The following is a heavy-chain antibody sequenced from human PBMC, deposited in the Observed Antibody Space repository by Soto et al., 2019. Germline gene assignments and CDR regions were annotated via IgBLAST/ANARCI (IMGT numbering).Heavy chain of an antibody. Sequence: QVQLVESGGGVVQPGRSLRLSCAASGFTFSSYAMHWVRRAPGKGLEWMAVMSYDGSNKYYADSVKGRFTISRDNSKNPLYLHMNSLRPEDTALYYCARDGGAYWGQGTLVIVSS. V-gene: IGHV3-30-3*01. D-gene: IGHD3-16*01. CDR2: MSYDGSNK. CDR1: GFTFSSYA. CDR3: ARDGGAY. J-gene: IGHJ4*02.